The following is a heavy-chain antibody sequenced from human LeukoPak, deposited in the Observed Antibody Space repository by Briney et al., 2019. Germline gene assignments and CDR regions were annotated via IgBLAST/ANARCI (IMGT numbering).Heavy chain of an antibody. CDR1: GFTVSSNY. J-gene: IGHJ4*02. D-gene: IGHD2-2*01. CDR2: ISSGGST. Sequence: GGSLRLSCAVSGFTVSSNYMTWVRQAPGKGLEWVSLISSGGSTFYADSVKGRFTISRDNSKNTLFLQMNSLRAEDTAVYYCAKDLYCSSTSCYEAVYWGQGTLVTVSS. V-gene: IGHV3-53*01. CDR3: AKDLYCSSTSCYEAVY.